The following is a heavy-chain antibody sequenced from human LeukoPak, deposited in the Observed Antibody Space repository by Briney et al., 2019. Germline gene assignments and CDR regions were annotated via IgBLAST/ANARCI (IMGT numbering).Heavy chain of an antibody. J-gene: IGHJ1*01. CDR1: GYTFTGYY. D-gene: IGHD3-22*01. CDR3: ARSRDSSGYYPYFQH. Sequence: AASVKVSCKASGYTFTGYYMHWVRQAPGQGLEWMGWINPNSGGTNYAQKFQGRVTMTRDTSISTAYMELSRLRSDDTAVYYCARSRDSSGYYPYFQHWGQGTLVTVSS. CDR2: INPNSGGT. V-gene: IGHV1-2*02.